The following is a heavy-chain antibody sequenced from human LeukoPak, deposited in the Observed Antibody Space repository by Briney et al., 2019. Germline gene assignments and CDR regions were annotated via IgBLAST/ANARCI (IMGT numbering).Heavy chain of an antibody. CDR2: IYYSGTT. J-gene: IGHJ4*02. V-gene: IGHV4-59*08. CDR1: GASVSTHY. CDR3: ARRVDGGFDY. Sequence: SETLSLTCTVSGASVSTHYWTWVRQPPGKGLEWIGYIYYSGTTNYNPSLQSRLTISVDTSQNQFSLKLSSVTAADTAVYYCARRVDGGFDYWGQGTLVAVSS.